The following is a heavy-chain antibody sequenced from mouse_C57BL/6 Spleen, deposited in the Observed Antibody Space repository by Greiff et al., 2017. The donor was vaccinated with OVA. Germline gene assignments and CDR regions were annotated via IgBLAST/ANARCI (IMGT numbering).Heavy chain of an antibody. CDR2: ISYDGSN. V-gene: IGHV3-6*01. D-gene: IGHD4-1*01. CDR1: GYSITSGYY. J-gene: IGHJ3*01. CDR3: ARGDGTGFAY. Sequence: EVKLQESGPGLVKPSQSLSLTCSVTGYSITSGYYWNWIRQFPGNKLEWMGYISYDGSNNYNPSLKNRISITRDTSKNQFFLKLNSVTTEDTATYYCARGDGTGFAYWGQGTLVTVSA.